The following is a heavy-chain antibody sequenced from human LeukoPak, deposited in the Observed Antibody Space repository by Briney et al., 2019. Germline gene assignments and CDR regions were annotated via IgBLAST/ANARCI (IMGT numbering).Heavy chain of an antibody. CDR1: GITFSSYW. Sequence: GGSLRLSCAASGITFSSYWMGWVRQAPGKGLEWVANIKQDGSEKHYVDSVKGRFTISRDDAKNSLYLQMNSLRAEDTAVYYCASHVRYCTSTNCYQDAFDIWGQGTMVTVSS. V-gene: IGHV3-7*03. CDR3: ASHVRYCTSTNCYQDAFDI. CDR2: IKQDGSEK. J-gene: IGHJ3*02. D-gene: IGHD2-2*01.